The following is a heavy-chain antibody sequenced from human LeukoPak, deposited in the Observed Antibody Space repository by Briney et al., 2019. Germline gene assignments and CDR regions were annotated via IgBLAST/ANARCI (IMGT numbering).Heavy chain of an antibody. J-gene: IGHJ4*02. CDR3: AKDRANWGHSADH. Sequence: GESLRLSCAASGFTFSSYPMSWVRQAPGKGLEWVSAIGGTSGVTYYADSVKGRFTISRDNSKNTLYLEMKSLRAEDTARYYCAKDRANWGHSADHWGQGTLVTVSS. CDR2: IGGTSGVT. CDR1: GFTFSSYP. D-gene: IGHD7-27*01. V-gene: IGHV3-23*01.